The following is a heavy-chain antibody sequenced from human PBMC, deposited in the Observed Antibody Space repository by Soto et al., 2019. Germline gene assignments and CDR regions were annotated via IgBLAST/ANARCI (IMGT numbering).Heavy chain of an antibody. D-gene: IGHD4-4*01. CDR2: TYYRSRWYH. CDR3: ASYRYDY. V-gene: IGHV6-1*01. J-gene: IGHJ4*02. CDR1: GDSISSNCAA. Sequence: PSQTLSLTCAISGDSISSNCAAGNWIRQSPSRGFEWLGRTYYRSRWYHDYAVSVKSRIIINPDTSKNQVSLQLNSVTPDDTAVYYCASYRYDYWGQGTVVTVSS.